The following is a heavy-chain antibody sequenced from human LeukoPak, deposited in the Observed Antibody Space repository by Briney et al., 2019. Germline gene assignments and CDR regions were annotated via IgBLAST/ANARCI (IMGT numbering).Heavy chain of an antibody. CDR1: GFTFSSYG. Sequence: QAGGSLRLSCAASGFTFSSYGMHWVRQAPGKGLVWVSRINSDGSSTSYADSVKGRFTISRDNAKNTLYLQMNSLRAEDTAVYYCARGNLDRRIAAAGTLDYWGQGTLVTVSS. V-gene: IGHV3-74*01. D-gene: IGHD6-13*01. CDR3: ARGNLDRRIAAAGTLDY. CDR2: INSDGSST. J-gene: IGHJ4*02.